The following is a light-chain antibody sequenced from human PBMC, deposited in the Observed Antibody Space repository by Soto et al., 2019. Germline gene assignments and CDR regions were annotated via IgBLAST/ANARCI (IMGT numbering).Light chain of an antibody. CDR3: QPYNXDPWT. Sequence: DIEMTQSPSTLSASVGDRVTITCRASQTIRRWLAWYQQRPGKAPKVLIYDASTLESGVPARFSGSGSETEFTLTISSLQPEDSATYYCQPYNXDPWTFGQGTKVDIK. CDR1: QTIRRW. J-gene: IGKJ1*01. CDR2: DAS. V-gene: IGKV1-5*01.